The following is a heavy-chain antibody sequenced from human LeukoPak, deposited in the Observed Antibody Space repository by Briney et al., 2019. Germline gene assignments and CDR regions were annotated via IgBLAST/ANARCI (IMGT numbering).Heavy chain of an antibody. CDR2: IKSKVDGGTT. J-gene: IGHJ4*02. CDR3: ATGGYFLDF. D-gene: IGHD2/OR15-2a*01. CDR1: GFTFSNAW. Sequence: PGRSLRLSCATSGFTFSNAWMNWVRQDPRKGLEWVGRIKSKVDGGTTDYAAPVKGRFTISRDDSKNTVYLQMNSLKIEDTAVYYCATGGYFLDFWGEGTPVTVSS. V-gene: IGHV3-15*01.